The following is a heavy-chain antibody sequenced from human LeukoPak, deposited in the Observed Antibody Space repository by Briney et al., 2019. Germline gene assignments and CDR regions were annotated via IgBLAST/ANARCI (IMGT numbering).Heavy chain of an antibody. Sequence: GESLKISCKGSGYSFTSYWIGWVRQMPGKGLEWMGIIYPGDSDTRYSPSFQGQVTISADKSISTAYLQWSSLKASDTAMYYCARTSGRGGHDSSGDDAFDIWGQGTMVTVSS. V-gene: IGHV5-51*01. J-gene: IGHJ3*02. CDR1: GYSFTSYW. D-gene: IGHD3-22*01. CDR3: ARTSGRGGHDSSGDDAFDI. CDR2: IYPGDSDT.